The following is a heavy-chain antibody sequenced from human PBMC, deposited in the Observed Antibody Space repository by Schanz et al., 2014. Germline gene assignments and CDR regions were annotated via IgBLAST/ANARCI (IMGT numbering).Heavy chain of an antibody. Sequence: QVQLQESGPGLVKPSQTLSLTCTVSGGSISSGGYYWSWIRQHPGKGLECIGYIYYSGSTYYNPSLKSRVPISVDTSKIQFSLTLTSLTAADTAVYYCARDTTWRLDLGGRGTLIAVSS. CDR3: ARDTTWRLDL. CDR1: GGSISSGGYY. J-gene: IGHJ2*01. D-gene: IGHD1-1*01. V-gene: IGHV4-31*03. CDR2: IYYSGST.